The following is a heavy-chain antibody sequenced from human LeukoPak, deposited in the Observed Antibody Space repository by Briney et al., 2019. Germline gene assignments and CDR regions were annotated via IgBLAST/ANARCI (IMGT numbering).Heavy chain of an antibody. V-gene: IGHV4-31*03. D-gene: IGHD6-6*01. Sequence: PSQTLSLTCTVSGGSISSGSYYWSWIRQHPGKGLEWIGYIYYSGSTYYNPSLKSRVTISVDTSKNQFSLKLSSVTAADTAVYYCARHGDYSSSSPLDYYYYGMDVWGQGTTVTVSS. CDR2: IYYSGST. CDR3: ARHGDYSSSSPLDYYYYGMDV. J-gene: IGHJ6*02. CDR1: GGSISSGSYY.